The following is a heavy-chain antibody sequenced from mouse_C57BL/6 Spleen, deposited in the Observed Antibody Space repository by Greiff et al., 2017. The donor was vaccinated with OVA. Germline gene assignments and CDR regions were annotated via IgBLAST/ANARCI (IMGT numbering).Heavy chain of an antibody. CDR1: GYSFTGYY. D-gene: IGHD1-1*01. V-gene: IGHV1-42*01. J-gene: IGHJ2*01. CDR3: ARSGVVAGDFDY. Sequence: VQLQQSGPELVKPGASVKISCKASGYSFTGYYMNWVKQSPEKSLEWIGEINPSTGGTTYNQKFKAKATLTVDKSSSTAYMQLKSLTSEDSAVYYCARSGVVAGDFDYWGQGTTLTVSS. CDR2: INPSTGGT.